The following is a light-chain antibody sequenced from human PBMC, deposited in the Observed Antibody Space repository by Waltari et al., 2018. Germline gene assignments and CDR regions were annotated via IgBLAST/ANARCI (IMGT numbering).Light chain of an antibody. CDR1: QGLVSSGGNTI. Sequence: VVMTQSPLSLPVALGQPASISCKSSQGLVSSGGNTILNWFQQRPGQSPRRLIYRVSNRDSGVPDRFSGSGSGTDFTLKISRVEAEDVGIYYCMQGTHWPWTFGQGTKVEFK. CDR3: MQGTHWPWT. J-gene: IGKJ1*01. V-gene: IGKV2-30*01. CDR2: RVS.